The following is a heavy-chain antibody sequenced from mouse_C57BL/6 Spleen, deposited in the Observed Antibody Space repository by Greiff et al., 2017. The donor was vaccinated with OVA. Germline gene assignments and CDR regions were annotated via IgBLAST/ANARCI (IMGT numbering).Heavy chain of an antibody. Sequence: EVMLVESGGGLVQPKGSLKLSCAASGFTFNTYAMHWVRQAPGKGLEWVARIRSNSSNYATYYADSVKDRFTISRDDPQSMLYLQMNNLKTEDTAMYYCVREGYAMDYWGQGTSVTVSS. J-gene: IGHJ4*01. V-gene: IGHV10-3*01. CDR2: IRSNSSNYAT. CDR1: GFTFNTYA. CDR3: VREGYAMDY.